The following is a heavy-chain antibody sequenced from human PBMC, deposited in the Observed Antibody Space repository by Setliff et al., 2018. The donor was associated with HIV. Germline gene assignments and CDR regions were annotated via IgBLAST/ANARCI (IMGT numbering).Heavy chain of an antibody. Sequence: GGTLRLSCVASGVTFSSYAMHWVRQAPGKGLEWVSLSSWDGGSPYYADSGKGRVTISRDNSKNSLYLQMNSMSTEDTALYYCAKDMKRLGYCSSTSCSGGMDVWGQGTTVTVSS. V-gene: IGHV3-43*01. D-gene: IGHD2-2*01. CDR3: AKDMKRLGYCSSTSCSGGMDV. CDR2: SSWDGGSP. CDR1: GVTFSSYA. J-gene: IGHJ6*02.